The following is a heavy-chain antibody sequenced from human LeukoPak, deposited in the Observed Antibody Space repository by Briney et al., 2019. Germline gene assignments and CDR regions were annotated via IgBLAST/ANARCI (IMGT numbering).Heavy chain of an antibody. CDR2: IYYSGST. CDR1: GGFISSYY. D-gene: IGHD6-13*01. V-gene: IGHV4-59*01. Sequence: SETLSLTCTVSGGFISSYYWSWIRQPPGKGLEWIGYIYYSGSTNYNPSLKSRVTISVDTSKNQFSLKLSSVTAADTAVYYCAREGIEAEYHFDYWGQGTLVTVSS. CDR3: AREGIEAEYHFDY. J-gene: IGHJ4*02.